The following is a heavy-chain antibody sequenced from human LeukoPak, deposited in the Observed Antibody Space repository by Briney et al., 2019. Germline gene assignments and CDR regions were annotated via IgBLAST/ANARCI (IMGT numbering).Heavy chain of an antibody. CDR2: IYYTGST. V-gene: IGHV4-59*08. Sequence: SETLSLTCSVSLGSISSLYWSWIRQPPGKGREWIGYIYYTGSTNYSPSLKSRVTMFVDMSKNQFSLRLSSVTAADTAVYYCARHRAYSSSSPFDYWGQGTLVTVSS. CDR1: LGSISSLY. CDR3: ARHRAYSSSSPFDY. D-gene: IGHD6-6*01. J-gene: IGHJ4*02.